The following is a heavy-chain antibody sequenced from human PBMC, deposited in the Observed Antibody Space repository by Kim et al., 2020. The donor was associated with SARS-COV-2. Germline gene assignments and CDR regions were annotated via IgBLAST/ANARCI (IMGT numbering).Heavy chain of an antibody. CDR1: GGTFSSYA. V-gene: IGHV1-69*13. CDR3: ARANTMVRGVIPSYYYYYGMDV. CDR2: IIPIFGTA. J-gene: IGHJ6*02. D-gene: IGHD3-10*01. Sequence: SVKVSCKASGGTFSSYAISWVRQAPGQGLEWMGGIIPIFGTANYAQKFQGRVTITADESTSTAYMELSSLRSEDTAVYYCARANTMVRGVIPSYYYYYGMDVWGQGTTVTVSS.